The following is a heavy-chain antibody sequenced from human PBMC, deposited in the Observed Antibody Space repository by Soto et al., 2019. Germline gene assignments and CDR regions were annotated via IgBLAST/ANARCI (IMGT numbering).Heavy chain of an antibody. CDR2: INHSGST. Sequence: PSETRALTCTVYGGSFTFSGYYWSWIRQPPGKGLEWIGEINHSGSTNYNPSLESRVTISLDTSKNQFSLDLTSVTAADTAVYYCVRGRILRLRFGDFDSWGQGTLVTVSS. CDR1: GGSFTFSGYY. CDR3: VRGRILRLRFGDFDS. J-gene: IGHJ4*02. D-gene: IGHD5-12*01. V-gene: IGHV4-34*01.